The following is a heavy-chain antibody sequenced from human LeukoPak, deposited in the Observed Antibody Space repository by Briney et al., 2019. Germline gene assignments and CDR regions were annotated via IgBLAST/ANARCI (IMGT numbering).Heavy chain of an antibody. Sequence: SETLSLTCTVSGGSISSYYWSWIRQPAGKGLEWIGRIYTSGSTNYNPSPKSRVTMSVDTSKNKFSLKLSSVTAADTAVYYCARHGYYYGSGSYLDYWGQGTLVTVSS. CDR1: GGSISSYY. J-gene: IGHJ4*02. V-gene: IGHV4-4*07. CDR3: ARHGYYYGSGSYLDY. D-gene: IGHD3-10*01. CDR2: IYTSGST.